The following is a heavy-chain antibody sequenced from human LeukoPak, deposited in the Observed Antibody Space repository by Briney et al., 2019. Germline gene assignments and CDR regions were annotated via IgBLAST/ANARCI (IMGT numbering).Heavy chain of an antibody. J-gene: IGHJ5*02. CDR3: ARRRGGGAAGKDWFDP. CDR1: AFTFSSYT. D-gene: IGHD6-13*01. V-gene: IGHV3-23*01. Sequence: GGSLRLSCAASAFTFSSYTMTWVRQAPGKGLGWVSAISTSGTDTYYADSVKGRFTISRDNSKNTLYVQMNSLRAEDTAVYYCARRRGGGAAGKDWFDPWGQGTLVTVSS. CDR2: ISTSGTDT.